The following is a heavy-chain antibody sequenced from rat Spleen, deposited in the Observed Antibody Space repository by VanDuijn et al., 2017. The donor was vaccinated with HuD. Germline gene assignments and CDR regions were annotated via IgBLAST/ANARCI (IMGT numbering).Heavy chain of an antibody. J-gene: IGHJ1*01. CDR1: GFAFSDFF. D-gene: IGHD2-2*01. CDR2: ISSDGSTT. Sequence: EARLVESDGGLVQPGGSLKLSCAASGFAFSDFFMAWVRQAPAKGLEWVATISSDGSTTYYRDSVKGRFTISRDNAKRTLFLQMDSLRSDDTATYYCAGAGYLRDWYFDFWGPGTMVTVSP. CDR3: AGAGYLRDWYFDF. V-gene: IGHV5-29*01.